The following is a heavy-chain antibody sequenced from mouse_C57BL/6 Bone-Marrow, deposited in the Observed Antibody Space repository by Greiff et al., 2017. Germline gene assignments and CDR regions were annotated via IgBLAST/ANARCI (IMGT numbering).Heavy chain of an antibody. CDR1: GFTFNTYA. J-gene: IGHJ3*01. V-gene: IGHV10-3*01. Sequence: DAGGGLVQPKGSLKLSCAASGFTFNTYAMHLVRQAPGKGLEWVARIRSKSSNYATYYADAVKDRFTSSRDDSQSMLYLQMNNLKTEDTAMYYCVRGLAWFAYWGQGTLVTVSA. CDR2: IRSKSSNYAT. CDR3: VRGLAWFAY. D-gene: IGHD4-1*01.